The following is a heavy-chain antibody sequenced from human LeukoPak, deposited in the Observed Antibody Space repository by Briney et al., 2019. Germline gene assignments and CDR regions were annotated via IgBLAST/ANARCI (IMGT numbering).Heavy chain of an antibody. CDR1: GFTFSNYW. CDR3: ARGGNVRGNAYGSFEI. Sequence: GGSLRLSCAASGFTFSNYWMHWVRQAPGKGLVWVSRINSDGSSTRYADSVKGRFTSSRDNAENTLYLQMNSLRAEDTAVYFCARGGNVRGNAYGSFEIWGQGTLVTVSS. CDR2: INSDGSST. J-gene: IGHJ4*02. V-gene: IGHV3-74*01. D-gene: IGHD3-10*01.